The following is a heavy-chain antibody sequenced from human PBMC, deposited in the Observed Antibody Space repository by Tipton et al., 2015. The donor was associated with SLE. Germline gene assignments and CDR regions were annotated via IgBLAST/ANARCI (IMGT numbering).Heavy chain of an antibody. V-gene: IGHV4-61*09. CDR3: AGIYSSSWSRVYYYYMDV. CDR1: GGSISSGSYY. Sequence: LRLSCTVSGGSISSGSYYWSCIRQPAGKGLEWIGYIYTSGSTNYNPSLKSRVTISVDTSKNQFSLKLSSVTAADTAVYYCAGIYSSSWSRVYYYYMDVWGKGTTVTVSS. CDR2: IYTSGST. D-gene: IGHD6-13*01. J-gene: IGHJ6*03.